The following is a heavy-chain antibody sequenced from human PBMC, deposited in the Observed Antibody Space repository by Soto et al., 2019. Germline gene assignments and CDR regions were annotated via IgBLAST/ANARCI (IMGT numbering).Heavy chain of an antibody. Sequence: QVQLVQSGAEVKKPGSSVKVSCKASGGTFSSYAISWVRQAPGQGLEWMGGIIPIFGTANYAQKFQGRVTITADESTSTADMELSSLRSEDTAVYYCARPSTRGETLKYGMDVWGQGTTVTVSS. V-gene: IGHV1-69*01. CDR2: IIPIFGTA. D-gene: IGHD2-2*01. J-gene: IGHJ6*02. CDR3: ARPSTRGETLKYGMDV. CDR1: GGTFSSYA.